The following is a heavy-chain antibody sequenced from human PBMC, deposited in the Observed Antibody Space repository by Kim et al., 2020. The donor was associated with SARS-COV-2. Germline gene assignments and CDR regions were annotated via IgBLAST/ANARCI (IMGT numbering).Heavy chain of an antibody. Sequence: AVSVKSRITIDPDKSKNQFALRLNSVTPEDTAVYYCASYDILTGPLDAFDIWGQGTMVTVSS. D-gene: IGHD3-9*01. J-gene: IGHJ3*02. CDR3: ASYDILTGPLDAFDI. V-gene: IGHV6-1*01.